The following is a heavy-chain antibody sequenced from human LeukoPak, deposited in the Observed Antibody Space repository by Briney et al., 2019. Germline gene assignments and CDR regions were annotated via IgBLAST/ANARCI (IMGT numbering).Heavy chain of an antibody. V-gene: IGHV4-39*01. CDR2: IYYSGST. CDR1: GGSISSSSYY. CDR3: ARHSVSCCYDSSGYYPGFFDY. J-gene: IGHJ4*02. Sequence: PSETLSLTCTVSGGSISSSSYYWGWICQPPGKGLEWIGSIYYSGSTYYNPSLKSRVTISVDTSKNQFSLKLSSVTAADTAVYYCARHSVSCCYDSSGYYPGFFDYWGQGTLVTVSS. D-gene: IGHD3-22*01.